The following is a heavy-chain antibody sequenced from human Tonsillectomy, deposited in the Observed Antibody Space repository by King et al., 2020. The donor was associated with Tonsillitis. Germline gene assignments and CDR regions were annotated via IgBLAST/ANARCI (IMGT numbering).Heavy chain of an antibody. CDR1: GGSISSGGYS. Sequence: LQLQESGSGLVKPSQTLSLTCAVSGGSISSGGYSWSWIRQPPGKGLEWIGYIYHSGSTYYNPSLKSRVTISVDRSKHQFSLKLSSVTAADTAVYYCASWAGGKLTGGFDPWGQGTLVIVSS. J-gene: IGHJ5*02. D-gene: IGHD1-1*01. V-gene: IGHV4-30-2*01. CDR2: IYHSGST. CDR3: ASWAGGKLTGGFDP.